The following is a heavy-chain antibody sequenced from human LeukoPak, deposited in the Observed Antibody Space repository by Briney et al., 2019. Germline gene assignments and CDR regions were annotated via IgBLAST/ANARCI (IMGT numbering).Heavy chain of an antibody. J-gene: IGHJ5*02. D-gene: IGHD3-3*01. V-gene: IGHV3-48*01. CDR2: ISSRGSST. Sequence: GGSLKLSCTASGFTFSTYSMNWVRQAPGKGLEWVSYISSRGSSTYYADSVKGRFTISRDNAKNSLYLQMNSLRAEDTSIYYCAKALPICFSPSNWFDPWGQGTLVTVSS. CDR1: GFTFSTYS. CDR3: AKALPICFSPSNWFDP.